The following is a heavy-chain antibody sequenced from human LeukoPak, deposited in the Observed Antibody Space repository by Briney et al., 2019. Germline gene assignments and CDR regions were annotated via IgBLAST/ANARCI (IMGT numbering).Heavy chain of an antibody. Sequence: GGSLRLSCAASGFTFSSYAMSWARQAPGKGLEWVSAISGSGGSTYYADSVKGRFTISRDNSKNTLYLQMNSLRAEDTAVYYCAPTRGYSYGFFDYWGQGTLVTVSS. V-gene: IGHV3-23*01. CDR2: ISGSGGST. CDR3: APTRGYSYGFFDY. CDR1: GFTFSSYA. D-gene: IGHD5-18*01. J-gene: IGHJ4*02.